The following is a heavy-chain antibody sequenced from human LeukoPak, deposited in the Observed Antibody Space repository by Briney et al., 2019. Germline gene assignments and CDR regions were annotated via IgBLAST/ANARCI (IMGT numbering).Heavy chain of an antibody. CDR1: GYTFTSYG. CDR2: ISAYNGNT. V-gene: IGHV1-18*01. J-gene: IGHJ1*01. Sequence: VASVKVSCKASGYTFTSYGISWVRQAPGQGLEWMGWISAYNGNTNYAQKFQGRVTMTRDTSTSTVYMELSSLRSEDTAVYYCARDEAVVGEYFQHWGQGTLVTVSS. CDR3: ARDEAVVGEYFQH. D-gene: IGHD6-19*01.